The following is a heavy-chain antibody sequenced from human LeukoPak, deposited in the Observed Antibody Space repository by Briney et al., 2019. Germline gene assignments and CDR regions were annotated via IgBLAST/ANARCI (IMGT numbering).Heavy chain of an antibody. Sequence: ASVKVSCKASGFRVSDYLIHWIRQAPGQGPQYMWWINPDNGGTHYSQHFQVRVTMTRDTSVSTVYMELTSLSSDDTAVYFCARGLFGTTWFDFWGQGTLVTVSS. D-gene: IGHD1-1*01. V-gene: IGHV1-2*02. CDR1: GFRVSDYL. CDR3: ARGLFGTTWFDF. J-gene: IGHJ4*02. CDR2: INPDNGGT.